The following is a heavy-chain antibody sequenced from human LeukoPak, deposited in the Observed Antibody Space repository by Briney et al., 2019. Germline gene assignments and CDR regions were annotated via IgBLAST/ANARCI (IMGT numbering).Heavy chain of an antibody. V-gene: IGHV3-21*01. CDR3: ARDLLTFRRRPQPLDY. CDR2: ISSSSSYI. D-gene: IGHD1-14*01. Sequence: PGGSLRLSCAASGFTFSSYSMNWVRQAPGKGLEWVSSISSSSSYIYYADSVKGRFTISRDNAKNSLYLQMNSLRAEDTAVYYCARDLLTFRRRPQPLDYWGQGTLVTVSS. CDR1: GFTFSSYS. J-gene: IGHJ4*02.